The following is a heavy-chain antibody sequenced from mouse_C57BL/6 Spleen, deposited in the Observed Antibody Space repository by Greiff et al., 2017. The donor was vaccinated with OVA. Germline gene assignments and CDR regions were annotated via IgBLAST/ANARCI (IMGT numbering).Heavy chain of an antibody. CDR2: IYPENGDT. Sequence: VQLKQSGAELVRPGASVKLSCTASGFNIKDDYMHWVKQRPEQGLEWIGWIYPENGDTEYSSKLQVKATITGDTSSNTAYLQLSSLTSEDTAVYYCTTYTVRYDFYAMDYWGQGTSVTVSS. V-gene: IGHV14-4*01. CDR1: GFNIKDDY. D-gene: IGHD1-1*02. CDR3: TTYTVRYDFYAMDY. J-gene: IGHJ4*01.